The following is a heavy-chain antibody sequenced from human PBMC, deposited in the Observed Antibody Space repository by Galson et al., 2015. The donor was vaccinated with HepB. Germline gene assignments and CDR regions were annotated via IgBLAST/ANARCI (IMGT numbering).Heavy chain of an antibody. CDR1: GGTFSRYN. V-gene: IGHV1-69*02. CDR2: IIPILGIA. J-gene: IGHJ6*02. Sequence: SVKVSCKASGGTFSRYNINWVRKAPGQGLEWMGRIIPILGIADYAQKFQGRVTITADKSTSTAYMELSSLRSEDTAVYYCAIGLRGSDTMMVGDYYYCGMDVWGQGTTVTVSS. CDR3: AIGLRGSDTMMVGDYYYCGMDV. D-gene: IGHD3-22*01.